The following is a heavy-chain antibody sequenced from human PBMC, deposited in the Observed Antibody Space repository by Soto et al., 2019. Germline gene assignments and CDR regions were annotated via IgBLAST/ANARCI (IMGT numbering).Heavy chain of an antibody. Sequence: PSETLSLTCAVYGGSFSGYYWSWIRQPPGKXLEWIGEINHSGSTYYNPSLKSRVTISVDTSKNQFSLKLSSVTAADTAVYYCARVNGLYFDWLLYEGGTFDYWGQGTLVTVSS. CDR1: GGSFSGYY. V-gene: IGHV4-34*01. D-gene: IGHD3-9*01. CDR3: ARVNGLYFDWLLYEGGTFDY. J-gene: IGHJ4*02. CDR2: INHSGST.